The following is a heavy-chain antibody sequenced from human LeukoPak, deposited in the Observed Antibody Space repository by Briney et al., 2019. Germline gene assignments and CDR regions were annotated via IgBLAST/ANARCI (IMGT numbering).Heavy chain of an antibody. CDR2: ISAYNGNT. CDR1: GYTFTSYG. Sequence: ASVKVSCQASGYTFTSYGISWVRQAPGQGLEWMGWISAYNGNTNYAQKLQGRVTMTTDTSTSTAYMELRSLRSDDTAVYYCARRVNNDYGDYGWFDPWGQGTLVTVSS. J-gene: IGHJ5*02. CDR3: ARRVNNDYGDYGWFDP. D-gene: IGHD4-17*01. V-gene: IGHV1-18*01.